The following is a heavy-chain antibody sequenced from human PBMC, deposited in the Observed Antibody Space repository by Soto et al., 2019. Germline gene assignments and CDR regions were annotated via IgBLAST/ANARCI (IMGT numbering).Heavy chain of an antibody. CDR2: ISGSGGTT. D-gene: IGHD2-2*01. Sequence: PGGSLRLSCAASGFTFSSYGMSWVRQAPGKGLEWVSAISGSGGTTYYADNVKGRFTISRDNSKNTLYLQMNSLRAEDTAVYYFAKARAEYCIGLRCYAFDNWGQGTQVTVSS. V-gene: IGHV3-23*01. J-gene: IGHJ4*02. CDR1: GFTFSSYG. CDR3: AKARAEYCIGLRCYAFDN.